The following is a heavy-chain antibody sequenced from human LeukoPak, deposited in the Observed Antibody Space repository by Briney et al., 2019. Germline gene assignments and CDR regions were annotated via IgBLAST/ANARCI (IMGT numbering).Heavy chain of an antibody. CDR3: AREVMAKRRAFDI. CDR2: IYSDDRT. CDR1: GFTASSNY. V-gene: IGHV3-53*04. D-gene: IGHD2-8*01. J-gene: IGHJ3*02. Sequence: GGSLRLSCAASGFTASSNYMSWVRQAPGKGLEWVSAIYSDDRTYYADSVKGRFTISRHTSKKTLYLQMNSLRAEDTAVYYCAREVMAKRRAFDIWGQGTVVTVSS.